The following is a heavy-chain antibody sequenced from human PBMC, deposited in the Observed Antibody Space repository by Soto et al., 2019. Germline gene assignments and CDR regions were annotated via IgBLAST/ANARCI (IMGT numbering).Heavy chain of an antibody. J-gene: IGHJ4*02. D-gene: IGHD5-12*01. Sequence: GESLKISCKGSGYSFTSYWIGWVRQMPGKGLEWMGMIYPDDSDTRYNPSFQGQVTISADKSINTAYLQWSRLKASATAMYYCARHPKYYSGYRYFDYWGQGTRVTVSS. V-gene: IGHV5-51*01. CDR1: GYSFTSYW. CDR3: ARHPKYYSGYRYFDY. CDR2: IYPDDSDT.